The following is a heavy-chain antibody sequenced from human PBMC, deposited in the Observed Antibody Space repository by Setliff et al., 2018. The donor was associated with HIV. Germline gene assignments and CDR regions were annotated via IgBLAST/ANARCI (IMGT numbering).Heavy chain of an antibody. D-gene: IGHD4-17*01. CDR1: GASISSDT. J-gene: IGHJ4*02. Sequence: KPSETLSLTCIVSGASISSDTWSWIRQPPGKGLQWIGFIYNSEMINYNPSLKSRVSMSLDTSKNQFSLKLSSVTAADTAVYYCAGGDLYGDYAFSYWGQGTLVTVSS. V-gene: IGHV4-59*03. CDR2: IYNSEMI. CDR3: AGGDLYGDYAFSY.